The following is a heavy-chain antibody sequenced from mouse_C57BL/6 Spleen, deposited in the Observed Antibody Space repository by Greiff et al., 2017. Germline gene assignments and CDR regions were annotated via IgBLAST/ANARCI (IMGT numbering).Heavy chain of an antibody. Sequence: QVQLKESGPELVKPGASVKISCKASGYAFSSSWMNWVKQRPGKGLEWIGRIYPGDGDTNYNGKFKGKATLTADKSSSTAYMQLSSLTSEDSAVYFCAREIYYGSSYWYFDVWGTGTTVTVSS. V-gene: IGHV1-82*01. D-gene: IGHD1-1*01. CDR1: GYAFSSSW. CDR3: AREIYYGSSYWYFDV. CDR2: IYPGDGDT. J-gene: IGHJ1*03.